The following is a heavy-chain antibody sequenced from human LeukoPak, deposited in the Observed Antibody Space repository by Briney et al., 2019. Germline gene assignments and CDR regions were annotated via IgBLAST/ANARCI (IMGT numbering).Heavy chain of an antibody. J-gene: IGHJ5*01. CDR1: GFTFSSYG. CDR3: ARVGYNTGWYEF. Sequence: GGSLRLSCAASGFTFSSYGMHWVRQAPGKGLDWVAGIWEDGSNIYYADSVKGRFTISRDNSKNTLYLQMHSLRAEDTAVYYCARVGYNTGWYEFWGQGTLVIVSS. V-gene: IGHV3-33*01. CDR2: IWEDGSNI. D-gene: IGHD6-19*01.